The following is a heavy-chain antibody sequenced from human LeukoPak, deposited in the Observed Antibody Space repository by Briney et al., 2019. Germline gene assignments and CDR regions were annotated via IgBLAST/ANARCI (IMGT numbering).Heavy chain of an antibody. CDR2: INHSGST. D-gene: IGHD6-13*01. CDR1: GGSFSGYY. V-gene: IGHV4-34*01. CDR3: ARGLRVPGIAAAGDFDY. Sequence: SETLSLTCAVYGGSFSGYYWSWIRQPPGKGLEWIGEINHSGSTNYNPSLKSRVTISVDTSKNQFSLKLSSVTAADTAVYYCARGLRVPGIAAAGDFDYWGRGTLVTVSS. J-gene: IGHJ4*02.